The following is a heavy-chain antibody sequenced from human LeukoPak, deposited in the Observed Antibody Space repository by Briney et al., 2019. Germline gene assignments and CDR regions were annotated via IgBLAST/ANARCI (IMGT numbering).Heavy chain of an antibody. Sequence: SETLSLTCAVYGGSFSGYYWTWVRQPPAKGLEWIGEINRSGGTNYNPSLKSRVTISGDTSKNQFSLKLSSVTAADTALYYCARGHNEGAYYYGFTYWGQGTLVTVSS. D-gene: IGHD3-3*01. J-gene: IGHJ4*02. CDR1: GGSFSGYY. CDR2: INRSGGT. CDR3: ARGHNEGAYYYGFTY. V-gene: IGHV4-34*01.